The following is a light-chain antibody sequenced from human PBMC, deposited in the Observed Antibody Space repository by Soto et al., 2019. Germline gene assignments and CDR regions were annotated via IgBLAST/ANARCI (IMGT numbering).Light chain of an antibody. J-gene: IGLJ1*01. V-gene: IGLV2-18*02. Sequence: QSALTQPPSVSGSPGQSVAISCSGSSSDVGSNNRVSWYQQSPGTAPKLMIYDVTNRPSGVPDRFSGSKSGNTASLTISGLQAEEEADYYCSSFTPSSTYVFGPGTKLTVL. CDR1: SSDVGSNNR. CDR3: SSFTPSSTYV. CDR2: DVT.